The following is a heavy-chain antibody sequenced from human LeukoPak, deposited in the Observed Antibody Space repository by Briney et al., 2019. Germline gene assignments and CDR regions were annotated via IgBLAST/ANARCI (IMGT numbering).Heavy chain of an antibody. J-gene: IGHJ6*03. CDR1: GGSISSYY. Sequence: SETLSLTCTVSGGSISSYYWSWIRQPAGKGLEWIGLIYGGGSTNYNPSLKSRVTMPGDTSKNQFSLKLSSVTAADTGVYFCARGGAGSTYYYYMDVWGKGTTVTVSS. CDR3: ARGGAGSTYYYYMDV. D-gene: IGHD3-10*01. V-gene: IGHV4-4*07. CDR2: IYGGGST.